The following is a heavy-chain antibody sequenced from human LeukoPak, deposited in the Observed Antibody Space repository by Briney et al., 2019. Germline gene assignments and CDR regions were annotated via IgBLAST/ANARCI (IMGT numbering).Heavy chain of an antibody. CDR3: ARDVGDSSGYYWWYFDY. CDR2: ISSSGSTI. J-gene: IGHJ4*02. D-gene: IGHD3-22*01. Sequence: SGGSLRLSCAASGFTFSSYEMNWVRQAPGKGLEWVSYISSSGSTICYADSVKGRFTISRDNAKNSLYLQMNSLRAEDTAVYYCARDVGDSSGYYWWYFDYWGQGTLVTVSP. V-gene: IGHV3-48*03. CDR1: GFTFSSYE.